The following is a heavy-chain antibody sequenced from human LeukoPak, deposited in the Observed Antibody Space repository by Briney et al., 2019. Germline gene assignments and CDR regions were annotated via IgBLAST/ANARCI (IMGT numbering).Heavy chain of an antibody. J-gene: IGHJ4*02. CDR3: AKAANPWEPLNPFDY. Sequence: PGGSLRLSWVASEFSFGYFTLYWVRQAPGKGLECVSLITWDRDATFYAHYVKGRFNISRDKTKHSLFLQMNSLTTEDTAVYYCAKAANPWEPLNPFDYWGQGTLVTVSS. CDR1: EFSFGYFT. V-gene: IGHV3-43*01. CDR2: ITWDRDAT. D-gene: IGHD1-26*01.